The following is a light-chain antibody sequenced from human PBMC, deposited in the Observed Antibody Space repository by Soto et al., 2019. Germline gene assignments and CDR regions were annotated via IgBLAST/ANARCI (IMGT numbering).Light chain of an antibody. CDR1: SSNIGSNY. V-gene: IGLV1-47*01. Sequence: QSVVTQPPSASGTPGQRVTISCSGSSSNIGSNYVYWYQKLPGTAPKHLIYMNNQRPSGVPDRFSGSKSGTSASLVITGLRPEDEADYYCVAWDDNLSSRVFGGGTKLTVL. CDR3: VAWDDNLSSRV. J-gene: IGLJ3*02. CDR2: MNN.